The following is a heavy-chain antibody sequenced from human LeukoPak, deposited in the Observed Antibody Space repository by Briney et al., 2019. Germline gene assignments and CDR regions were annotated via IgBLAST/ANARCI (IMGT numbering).Heavy chain of an antibody. CDR2: ISVSGGST. D-gene: IGHD4-17*01. CDR3: AKARASGGDYNY. CDR1: GFTFSSYG. Sequence: GGSLRLSGAASGFTFSSYGMSWVRQAPGRGLEWVSAISVSGGSTSYADSVKGRFTISRDNSKNTLYLQMNSLRAEDTAVYYCAKARASGGDYNYGGQGTLVTVSS. J-gene: IGHJ4*02. V-gene: IGHV3-23*01.